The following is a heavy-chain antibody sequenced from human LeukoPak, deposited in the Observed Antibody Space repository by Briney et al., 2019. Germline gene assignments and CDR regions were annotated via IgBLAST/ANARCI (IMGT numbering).Heavy chain of an antibody. Sequence: GGSLRLSCAASGFTFSNYAMSWVRQAPGKGLEWVSVISGSGGKTYYADSVKGRFTISRDSSRNTLYLQMNSLRAEDTAVYYCAKLSGWTGWFFDYWGQGTVVTVSS. V-gene: IGHV3-23*01. CDR3: AKLSGWTGWFFDY. CDR2: ISGSGGKT. J-gene: IGHJ4*02. CDR1: GFTFSNYA. D-gene: IGHD6-19*01.